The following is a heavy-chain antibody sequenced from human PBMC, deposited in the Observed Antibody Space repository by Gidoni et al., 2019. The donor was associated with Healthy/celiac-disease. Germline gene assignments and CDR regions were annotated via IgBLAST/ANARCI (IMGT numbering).Heavy chain of an antibody. D-gene: IGHD3-3*01. J-gene: IGHJ6*02. CDR3: ARMGDEVLRFLEWLPSYYGMDV. CDR2: IYPGDSDT. V-gene: IGHV5-51*01. Sequence: LLGIIYPGDSDTRYSPSFQGQVNISADKSISTAYLQWSSLKASDTAMYYCARMGDEVLRFLEWLPSYYGMDVWGQGTTVTVSS.